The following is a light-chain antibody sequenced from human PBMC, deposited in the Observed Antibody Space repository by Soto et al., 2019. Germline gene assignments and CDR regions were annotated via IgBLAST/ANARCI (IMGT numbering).Light chain of an antibody. Sequence: QAVVTQEPSLTVSPGGTVILTCDSSTGAVSSGHYPYWFQQKPGQAPRTLIYDTTNKYSWTPARFSGSLLGGKAALTLSGAQPEDEAEYYCWPSCSGVGVFGGGTKLTVL. J-gene: IGLJ3*02. CDR3: WPSCSGVGV. CDR1: TGAVSSGHY. V-gene: IGLV7-46*01. CDR2: DTT.